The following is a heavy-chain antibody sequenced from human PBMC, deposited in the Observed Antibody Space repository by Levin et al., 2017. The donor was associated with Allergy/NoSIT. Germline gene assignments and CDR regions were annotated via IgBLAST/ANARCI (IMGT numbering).Heavy chain of an antibody. CDR3: ARVVYHSRYYYYYMDV. V-gene: IGHV4-59*01. CDR1: GGSISSYY. Sequence: SETLSLTCTVSGGSISSYYWSWIRQPPGKGLEWIGYIYYSGSTNYNPSLKSRVTISVDTSKNQFSLKLSSVTAADTAVYYCARVVYHSRYYYYYMDVWGKGTTVTVSS. J-gene: IGHJ6*03. D-gene: IGHD1-14*01. CDR2: IYYSGST.